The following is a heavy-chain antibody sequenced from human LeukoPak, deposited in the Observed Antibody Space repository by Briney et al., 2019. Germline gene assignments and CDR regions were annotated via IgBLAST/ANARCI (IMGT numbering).Heavy chain of an antibody. CDR2: IYYSGST. CDR3: ARQRRYYYDSSGYPDY. Sequence: SETLSLTCTVSGGSISSSSYYWGWIRRPPGKGLEWIGSIYYSGSTYYNPSLKSRVTISVDTSKNQFSLKLSSVTAADTAVYYCARQRRYYYDSSGYPDYWGQGTLVTVSS. V-gene: IGHV4-39*01. CDR1: GGSISSSSYY. D-gene: IGHD3-22*01. J-gene: IGHJ4*02.